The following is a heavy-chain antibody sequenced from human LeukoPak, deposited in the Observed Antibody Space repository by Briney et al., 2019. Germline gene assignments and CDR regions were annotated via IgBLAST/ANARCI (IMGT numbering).Heavy chain of an antibody. D-gene: IGHD3-9*01. CDR2: INPNSGGT. CDR3: ARSPHILTGENFDY. V-gene: IGHV1-2*02. J-gene: IGHJ4*02. Sequence: ASVKVSCKASGYTVTGYHMHWVRQAPGQGLECMGWINPNSGGTNYAQKFQGRVTMTRDTSITTAYMEMSRLRSDDTALYYCARSPHILTGENFDYWGQGTLVTVSS. CDR1: GYTVTGYH.